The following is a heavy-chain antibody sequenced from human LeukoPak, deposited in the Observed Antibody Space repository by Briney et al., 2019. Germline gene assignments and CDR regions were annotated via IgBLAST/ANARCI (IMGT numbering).Heavy chain of an antibody. J-gene: IGHJ5*02. CDR2: TSSSDAGT. Sequence: PGGSLRLSCAASGFTLSTYAMSWVRQTPGKGLEWVAATSSSDAGTYHADSVRGRLTISRDNSKSPLYQQMNSLRAEGAAVYFCAKAPVTSCRGAYCFPLDPWGQGPLVSVS. CDR3: AKAPVTSCRGAYCFPLDP. D-gene: IGHD2-15*01. CDR1: GFTLSTYA. V-gene: IGHV3-23*01.